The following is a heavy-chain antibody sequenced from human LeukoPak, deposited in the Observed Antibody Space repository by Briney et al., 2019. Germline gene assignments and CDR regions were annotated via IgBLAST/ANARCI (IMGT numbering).Heavy chain of an antibody. CDR3: ARDPTVITSSRITIFGVVKSPHNWYDP. J-gene: IGHJ5*02. Sequence: GASVKVSCKASGYSFTSYCMHWERQAPGQGLEWMGMITPSDGGTTYAQKFQGRVTMTRDTSTSTVYMDLSSLRSEDTAIYFCARDPTVITSSRITIFGVVKSPHNWYDPWGQGTLVTVSS. CDR1: GYSFTSYC. CDR2: ITPSDGGT. V-gene: IGHV1-46*01. D-gene: IGHD3-3*01.